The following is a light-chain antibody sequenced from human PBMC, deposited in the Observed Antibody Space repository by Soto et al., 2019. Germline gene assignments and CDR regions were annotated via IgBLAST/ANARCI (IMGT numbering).Light chain of an antibody. CDR2: GAS. CDR1: QSVSSSY. CDR3: QQYGSSPPIT. Sequence: EIVLTQSPGTLSLSPGERATLSGRASQSVSSSYLAWYQPKPGQAPRLLIYGASSRATGIPDRFSGSGSGTDFTLTISRLEPEDFAVYYCQQYGSSPPITFGQGTRLEIK. V-gene: IGKV3-20*01. J-gene: IGKJ5*01.